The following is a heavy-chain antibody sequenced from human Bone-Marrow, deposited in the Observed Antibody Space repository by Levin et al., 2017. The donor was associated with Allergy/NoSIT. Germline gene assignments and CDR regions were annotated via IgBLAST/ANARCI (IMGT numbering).Heavy chain of an antibody. CDR1: GFTFSSYG. CDR2: IWYDGSNK. J-gene: IGHJ5*02. V-gene: IGHV3-33*01. CDR3: ARVGVPAAQRKTSGNWFDP. Sequence: HAGGSLRLSCAASGFTFSSYGMHWVRQAPGKGLEWVAVIWYDGSNKYYADSVKGRFTISRDNSKNTLYLQMNSLRAEDTAVYYCARVGVPAAQRKTSGNWFDPWGQGTLVTVSS. D-gene: IGHD2-2*01.